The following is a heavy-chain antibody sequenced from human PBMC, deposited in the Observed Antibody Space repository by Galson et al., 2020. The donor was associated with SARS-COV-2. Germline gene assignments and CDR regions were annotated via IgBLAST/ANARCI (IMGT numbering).Heavy chain of an antibody. CDR3: AREEGYCSSTSCYVAFDY. V-gene: IGHV1-18*04. J-gene: IGHJ4*02. CDR1: GYAFTTYG. D-gene: IGHD2-2*01. Sequence: ASVKVSCKASGYAFTTYGISWVRQAPGQGLEWMGWISAYNGNTKYAQKVQGRVTMTTDTSTSTAYMELRSLISDDTAVYYCAREEGYCSSTSCYVAFDYWGQGTLVTVSS. CDR2: ISAYNGNT.